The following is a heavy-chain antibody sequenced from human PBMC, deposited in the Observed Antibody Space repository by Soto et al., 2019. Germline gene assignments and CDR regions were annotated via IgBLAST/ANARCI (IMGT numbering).Heavy chain of an antibody. CDR3: ARDRWGGGSDMDV. D-gene: IGHD6-19*01. J-gene: IGHJ6*02. Sequence: EVQLVESGGGLVQPGGSLRLSCAASGFTFSTYWIHWVRQAPGKGLVWVSRINSDGSSTNNADSVKGRFTISRDNAKNTLFLQMNSLRAEDTAVYYCARDRWGGGSDMDVWGQGTTVTVSS. CDR2: INSDGSST. CDR1: GFTFSTYW. V-gene: IGHV3-74*01.